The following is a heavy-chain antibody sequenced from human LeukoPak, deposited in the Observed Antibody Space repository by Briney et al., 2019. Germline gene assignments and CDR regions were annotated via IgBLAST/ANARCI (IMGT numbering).Heavy chain of an antibody. D-gene: IGHD6-13*01. J-gene: IGHJ5*02. CDR3: ARSIAGDGPTHNWFGP. CDR1: GGSISSYY. CDR2: IYYSGST. Sequence: SETLSLTCTVSGGSISSYYWSWIRQPPGKGLEWIGYIYYSGSTNYNPSLKSRVTISVDTSKNQFSLKLSSVTAADMATYYCARSIAGDGPTHNWFGPWGQGALVTVSS. V-gene: IGHV4-59*08.